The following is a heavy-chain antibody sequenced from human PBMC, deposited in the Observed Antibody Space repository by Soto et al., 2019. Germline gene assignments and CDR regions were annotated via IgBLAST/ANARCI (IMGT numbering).Heavy chain of an antibody. CDR3: ASYYGSGSQPYYYYYYMDV. CDR2: ISSSSSYI. CDR1: GFTFSSYS. J-gene: IGHJ6*03. Sequence: GGSLRLSCAASGFTFSSYSMNWVRQAPGKGLEWVSSISSSSSYIYYADSVKGRFTISRDNAKNSLYLQMNSLRAEDTAVYYCASYYGSGSQPYYYYYYMDVWGKGTTVTVSS. V-gene: IGHV3-21*01. D-gene: IGHD3-10*01.